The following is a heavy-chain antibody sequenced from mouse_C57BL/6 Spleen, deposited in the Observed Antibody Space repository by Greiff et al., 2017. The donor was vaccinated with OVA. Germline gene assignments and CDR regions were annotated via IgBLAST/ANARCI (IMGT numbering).Heavy chain of an antibody. D-gene: IGHD2-1*01. Sequence: VQLQQPGAELVRPGTSVKLSCKASGYTFTSYWMHWVKQRPGQGLEWIGVIDPSDGYTNYNQTFKGKATLTVDTSSCTAYIQLSSMTSEDSAVYYCASWAGNWFAYWGQGTLVTVSA. V-gene: IGHV1-59*01. J-gene: IGHJ3*01. CDR2: IDPSDGYT. CDR3: ASWAGNWFAY. CDR1: GYTFTSYW.